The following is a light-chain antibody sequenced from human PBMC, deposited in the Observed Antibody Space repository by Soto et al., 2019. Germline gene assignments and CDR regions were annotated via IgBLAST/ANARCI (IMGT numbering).Light chain of an antibody. CDR1: QSVGSSY. CDR2: GAS. CDR3: QLYGRSIT. V-gene: IGKV3-20*01. Sequence: EIVLAQSPGTLSLSPGERATLSCRASQSVGSSYLAWYQQKPGQAPRLLIYGASSRATGIPDRFSGSGSGTDFTLTITRLEPEYFAVYYCQLYGRSITFGQGTRLEIK. J-gene: IGKJ5*01.